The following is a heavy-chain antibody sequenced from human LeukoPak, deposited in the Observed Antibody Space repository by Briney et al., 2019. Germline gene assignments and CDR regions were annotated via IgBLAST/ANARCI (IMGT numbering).Heavy chain of an antibody. V-gene: IGHV4-34*01. Sequence: PSETLSLTCAVYGGSFSEYYWSWIRQPPGKGLEWIGEINHSGTTNFKPSLKSRVTISVDTSKNQFSLKLSSVTAADTAVYYCARRFPLFDSGGYYRPSWYFDLWGRGTLVTVSS. J-gene: IGHJ2*01. CDR2: INHSGTT. CDR1: GGSFSEYY. CDR3: ARRFPLFDSGGYYRPSWYFDL. D-gene: IGHD3-22*01.